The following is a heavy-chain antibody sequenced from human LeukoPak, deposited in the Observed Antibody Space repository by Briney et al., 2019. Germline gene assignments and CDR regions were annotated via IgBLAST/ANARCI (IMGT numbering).Heavy chain of an antibody. D-gene: IGHD6-13*01. J-gene: IGHJ3*02. V-gene: IGHV3-48*03. CDR2: ISSSGSTI. CDR3: AKDFARYSSTLFYAFDI. Sequence: GGSLRLSCAASGFTFSSYEMNWVRQAPGKGLEWVSYISSSGSTIYYADSVKGRFTISRDNSRNTLYLQMNSLRVEDTAVFYCAKDFARYSSTLFYAFDIWGQGTMVTVSS. CDR1: GFTFSSYE.